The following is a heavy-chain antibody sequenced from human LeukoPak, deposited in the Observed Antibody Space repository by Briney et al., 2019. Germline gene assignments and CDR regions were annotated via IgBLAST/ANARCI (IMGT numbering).Heavy chain of an antibody. CDR1: GFSFSSYC. J-gene: IGHJ4*02. CDR2: ISSSSSYN. CDR3: ASPLTYSSGWYLGY. V-gene: IGHV3-21*04. D-gene: IGHD6-19*01. Sequence: PGGSLPLSCAASGFSFSSYCLNGVRQAPAEELEWVLSISSSSSYNYYAASVKDRFTISRHNAKNSLHLQMHSLRAEDTAVYYCASPLTYSSGWYLGYWGQGTLVTVSS.